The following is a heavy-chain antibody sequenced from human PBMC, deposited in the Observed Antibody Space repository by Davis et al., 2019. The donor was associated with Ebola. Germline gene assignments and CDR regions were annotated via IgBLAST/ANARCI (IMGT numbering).Heavy chain of an antibody. J-gene: IGHJ6*02. Sequence: GESLKISCAASGFTFSTYSMNWVRQAPGKGLEWVSSISSSSSYIYYADSMKGRFTISRDNAKNSLYLQMNSLRAEDTALYYCAKDMVEYYYGSGSYSYVMDVWGQGTTVTVSS. CDR1: GFTFSTYS. CDR2: ISSSSSYI. V-gene: IGHV3-21*04. D-gene: IGHD3-10*01. CDR3: AKDMVEYYYGSGSYSYVMDV.